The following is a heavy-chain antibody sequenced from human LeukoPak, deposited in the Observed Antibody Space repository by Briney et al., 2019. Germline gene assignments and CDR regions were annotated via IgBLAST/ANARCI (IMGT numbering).Heavy chain of an antibody. D-gene: IGHD6-19*01. CDR1: GGTFSSYA. CDR2: IIAMFGTA. CDR3: ARGTAVAGHFDY. J-gene: IGHJ4*02. Sequence: AXVKVSCKASGGTFSSYAISWVRQAPGQGLEWMGRIIAMFGTANYAKKFKGRDTITTDESTTTAYMELSSLRSEDTAVYYCARGTAVAGHFDYWGQGTLVTVSS. V-gene: IGHV1-69*05.